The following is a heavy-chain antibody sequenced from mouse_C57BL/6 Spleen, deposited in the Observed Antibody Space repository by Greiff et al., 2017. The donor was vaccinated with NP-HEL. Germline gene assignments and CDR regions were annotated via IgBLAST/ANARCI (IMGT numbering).Heavy chain of an antibody. Sequence: DVHLVESGGGLVKPGGSLKLSCAASGFTFSSYTMSWVRQTPEKRLEWVATISGGGGNTYYPDSVKGRFTISRDNAKNTLYLQMSSLRSEDTALYYCARQRDDYDWFAYWGQGTLVTVSA. V-gene: IGHV5-9*01. J-gene: IGHJ3*01. D-gene: IGHD2-4*01. CDR1: GFTFSSYT. CDR3: ARQRDDYDWFAY. CDR2: ISGGGGNT.